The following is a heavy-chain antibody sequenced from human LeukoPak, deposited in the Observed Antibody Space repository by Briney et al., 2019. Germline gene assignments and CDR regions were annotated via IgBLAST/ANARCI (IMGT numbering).Heavy chain of an antibody. Sequence: SETLSLTCAVYGGSFSGYYWSWIRQPPGKGLEWIGEIKHSGSTNYNPSLKSRVTISVDTSKNQFSLKLSSVTAADTAVYYCARGQAYDFWSGYPSPYYYMDVWGKGTTVTVSS. V-gene: IGHV4-34*01. CDR1: GGSFSGYY. CDR3: ARGQAYDFWSGYPSPYYYMDV. D-gene: IGHD3-3*01. J-gene: IGHJ6*03. CDR2: IKHSGST.